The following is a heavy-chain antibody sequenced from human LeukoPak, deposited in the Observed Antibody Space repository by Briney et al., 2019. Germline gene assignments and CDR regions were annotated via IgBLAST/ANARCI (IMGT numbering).Heavy chain of an antibody. Sequence: GGSLRLSCAASGFTFTTYAMNWVRQAPGKGLEWVSGICGSGGSTYFAHSVKGGFTISRDNSKSTLYLQMNSLRAEDTAEYYCAKAVGVVTGCTDYWGQGTLVTVSS. CDR2: ICGSGGST. CDR1: GFTFTTYA. D-gene: IGHD3-22*01. J-gene: IGHJ4*02. CDR3: AKAVGVVTGCTDY. V-gene: IGHV3-23*01.